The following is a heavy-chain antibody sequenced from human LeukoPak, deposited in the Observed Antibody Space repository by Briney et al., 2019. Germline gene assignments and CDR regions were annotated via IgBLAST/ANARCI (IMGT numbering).Heavy chain of an antibody. CDR3: ARVRCSGGSCYHGFVY. CDR2: INPNSGGT. Sequence: ASVKVSCKASGYTFTGYYMHWVRQAPGQGLEWMGWINPNSGGTNYAQKFQGWVTMTRDTSISTAYMELSRLRSDDTAVYYCARVRCSGGSCYHGFVYWGQGTLVTVSS. V-gene: IGHV1-2*04. J-gene: IGHJ4*02. CDR1: GYTFTGYY. D-gene: IGHD2-15*01.